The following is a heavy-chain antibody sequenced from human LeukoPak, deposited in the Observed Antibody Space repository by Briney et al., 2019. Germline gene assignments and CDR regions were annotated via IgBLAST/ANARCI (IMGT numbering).Heavy chain of an antibody. D-gene: IGHD6-19*01. J-gene: IGHJ4*02. CDR2: INPDGTTT. CDR1: GFTFSTYW. Sequence: PGGSLRLSCAASGFTFSTYWMHWVRQAPGKGLVWVSRINPDGTTTSYADSVKGRFTISRDNAKDTVYLQMSSLRAEDTAVYYCARVSIGWYSFDYWGQGTLVTVSS. CDR3: ARVSIGWYSFDY. V-gene: IGHV3-74*01.